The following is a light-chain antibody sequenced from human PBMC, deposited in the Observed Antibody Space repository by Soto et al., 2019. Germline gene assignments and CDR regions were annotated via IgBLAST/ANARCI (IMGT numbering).Light chain of an antibody. CDR3: QQSYSTPQIT. CDR1: QDIGTF. J-gene: IGKJ3*01. CDR2: AAS. V-gene: IGKV1-39*01. Sequence: DFQMTQSPSSVSASVGDRVTISCRASQDIGTFLNWYQQKPGKPPNLLIYAASNLLSGVSSRFSGSGSGTDFTLTIRSLQPEDFATYYCQQSYSTPQITFRPGTKVDMK.